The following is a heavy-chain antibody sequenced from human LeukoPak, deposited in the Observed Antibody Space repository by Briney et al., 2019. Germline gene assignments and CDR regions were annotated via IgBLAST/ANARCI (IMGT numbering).Heavy chain of an antibody. Sequence: GGSLRLSCAVSGFTFSNYGMHWVRQAPGKGLEWVAFIRNDGYNEYYTDSAKGRFTISRDNSKNTLYLQMNSLRAEDTAVYYCAKDGGAEDWGQGTLVTVSS. V-gene: IGHV3-30*02. CDR2: IRNDGYNE. J-gene: IGHJ4*02. CDR1: GFTFSNYG. D-gene: IGHD1-26*01. CDR3: AKDGGAED.